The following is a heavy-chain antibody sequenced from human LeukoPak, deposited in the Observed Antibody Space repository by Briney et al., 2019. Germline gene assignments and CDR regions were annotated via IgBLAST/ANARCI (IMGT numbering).Heavy chain of an antibody. J-gene: IGHJ3*02. D-gene: IGHD1-1*01. CDR2: IYHSGST. V-gene: IGHV4-4*02. CDR1: GGSMGSSNW. Sequence: PSGTLSLTCAVSGGSMGSSNWWSWVRQPPGKGLEWIGEIYHSGSTNYNPSLKSRVTVSVDKSKNQFSLKLRSVTAADTAVYYCARATKRQLLGAFDIWGQGTMVTVSS. CDR3: ARATKRQLLGAFDI.